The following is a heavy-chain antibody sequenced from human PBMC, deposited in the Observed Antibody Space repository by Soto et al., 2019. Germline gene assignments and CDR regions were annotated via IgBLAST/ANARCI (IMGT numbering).Heavy chain of an antibody. D-gene: IGHD3-16*01. CDR2: ISSSSSGGRT. V-gene: IGHV3-23*01. CDR3: AKDPYDYVWGSYSTHYFDY. Sequence: EVQLLESGGGLVQPGGSLRLSCAASGFTFSSYAMSWVRQAPGKGLEWVSAISSSSSGGRTSYADSVKSRFTISRDNSKNTLHLQMNCLRAEDTAVYHCAKDPYDYVWGSYSTHYFDYWGQGTLVTVSS. J-gene: IGHJ4*02. CDR1: GFTFSSYA.